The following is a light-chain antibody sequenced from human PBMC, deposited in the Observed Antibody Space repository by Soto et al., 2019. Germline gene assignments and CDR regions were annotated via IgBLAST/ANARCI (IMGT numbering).Light chain of an antibody. J-gene: IGKJ3*01. V-gene: IGKV3-15*01. CDR2: GAS. Sequence: EIVMTQSPATLSVSPGERATLSCRASPCVSSNLAWYQQKPGQAPRLLIYGASTRATGIPARFSGSGSGTEFTLTISSLQSEDFAVYYCQRYGTFGPGTKVDSK. CDR1: PCVSSN. CDR3: QRYGT.